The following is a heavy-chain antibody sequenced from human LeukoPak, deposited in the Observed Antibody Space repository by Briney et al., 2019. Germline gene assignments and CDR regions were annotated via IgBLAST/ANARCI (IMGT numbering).Heavy chain of an antibody. CDR2: VNPEDGET. Sequence: ASVKVSCNASGYTLTDYYIVWVQQAPGKGLEWMGRVNPEDGETRYAEKFQGRVAITADTSTDTAYMELSSLRSEDTAVYYCTPQRYSSSLVWGQGILVTVSS. D-gene: IGHD6-13*01. CDR3: TPQRYSSSLV. CDR1: GYTLTDYY. V-gene: IGHV1-69-2*01. J-gene: IGHJ4*02.